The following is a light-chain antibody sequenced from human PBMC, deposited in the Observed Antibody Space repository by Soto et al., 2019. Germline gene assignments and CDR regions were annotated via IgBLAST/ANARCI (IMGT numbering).Light chain of an antibody. V-gene: IGKV3-15*01. Sequence: EVVMTQSPATLSVSLGDRATLSCRASQSVSSNLAWYQQKPGQAPRLLIYGASTRATGSPARFSGSGSGTDFTLTISRLEPEDFAMYYCHHYSASPTFTFGQGTKVDIK. J-gene: IGKJ2*01. CDR1: QSVSSN. CDR2: GAS. CDR3: HHYSASPTFT.